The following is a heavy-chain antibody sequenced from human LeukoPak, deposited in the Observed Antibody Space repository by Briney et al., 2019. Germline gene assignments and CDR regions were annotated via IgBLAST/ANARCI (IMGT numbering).Heavy chain of an antibody. CDR1: GFTVSSNY. D-gene: IGHD2-15*01. Sequence: PGGSLRLSCAASGFTVSSNYMSWVRQAPGKGLEWVSVIYSGGSTYYADSVKGRFTISRDNSKNTLYLQMGSLRAEDMAVYYCARAGSYCSGGSCYSDYWGQGTLVTVSS. CDR2: IYSGGST. CDR3: ARAGSYCSGGSCYSDY. V-gene: IGHV3-66*01. J-gene: IGHJ4*02.